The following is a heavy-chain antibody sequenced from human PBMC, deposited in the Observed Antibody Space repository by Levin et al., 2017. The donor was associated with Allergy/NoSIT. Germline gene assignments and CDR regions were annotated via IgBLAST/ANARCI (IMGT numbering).Heavy chain of an antibody. Sequence: GGSLRLSCAASGFTFSSYGMHWVRQAPGKGLEWVAVISYDGSNKYYADSVKGRFTISRDNSKNTLYLQMNSLRAEDTAVYYCAKDRQRLYYYYYYGMDVWGQGTTVTVSS. CDR1: GFTFSSYG. J-gene: IGHJ6*02. CDR2: ISYDGSNK. V-gene: IGHV3-30*18. D-gene: IGHD6-25*01. CDR3: AKDRQRLYYYYYYGMDV.